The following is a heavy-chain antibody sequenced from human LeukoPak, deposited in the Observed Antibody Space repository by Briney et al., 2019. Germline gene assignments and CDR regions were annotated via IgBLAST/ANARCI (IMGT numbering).Heavy chain of an antibody. V-gene: IGHV4-59*01. CDR1: GGSISTYY. D-gene: IGHD3-16*01. J-gene: IGHJ6*03. Sequence: PSETLSLTCTVSGGSISTYYWSWIRQPPGKGLEWIAYIYYSGSTNYNPSLKSRVTISVDTSKNQFSLKLTSVTAADTAVYYCARDWGVAATPGYMDVWGKGTTVTVAS. CDR2: IYYSGST. CDR3: ARDWGVAATPGYMDV.